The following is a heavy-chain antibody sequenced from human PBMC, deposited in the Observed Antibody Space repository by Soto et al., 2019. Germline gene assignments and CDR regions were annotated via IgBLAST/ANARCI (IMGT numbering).Heavy chain of an antibody. Sequence: QVQLVESGGGVVQPGRSLRLSCAASGFDFSTYGMHWVRQAPGKGPEWVAVIWYDGSNKYYADSVRRRFIISRDNSKSTVFLQLNSLRTEDTAVYYCARAVGPFDFGGQGSLVTVSS. CDR3: ARAVGPFDF. CDR1: GFDFSTYG. D-gene: IGHD1-26*01. V-gene: IGHV3-33*01. CDR2: IWYDGSNK. J-gene: IGHJ4*02.